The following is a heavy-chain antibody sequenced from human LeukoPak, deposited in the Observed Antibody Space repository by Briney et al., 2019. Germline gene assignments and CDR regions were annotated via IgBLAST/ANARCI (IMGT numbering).Heavy chain of an antibody. CDR1: GATFSDYA. J-gene: IGHJ4*02. V-gene: IGHV1-69*10. CDR3: ARELNYDSSGYDY. D-gene: IGHD3-22*01. CDR2: FIPILGTA. Sequence: GASVKVSCKASGATFSDYALNWVRQAPGQGLEWMGVFIPILGTANSTQKFHDRLTITADISTNTAYMELSSLRSEDTAVYFCARELNYDSSGYDYWGQGTLVTVSS.